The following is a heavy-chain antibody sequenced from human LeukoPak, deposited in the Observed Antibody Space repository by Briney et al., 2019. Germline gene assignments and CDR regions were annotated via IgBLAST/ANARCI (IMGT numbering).Heavy chain of an antibody. J-gene: IGHJ4*02. D-gene: IGHD5-18*01. CDR3: ARDRAYSYGPFDY. CDR2: ISSSSSTI. V-gene: IGHV3-48*01. Sequence: GGTLRLSCAASGFTFSSYSMNWVRQAPGKGLEWVSYISSSSSTIYYADPVKGGFTISRDNAKNSLYLQMNSLRAEDTAVYYCARDRAYSYGPFDYWGQGTLVTVSS. CDR1: GFTFSSYS.